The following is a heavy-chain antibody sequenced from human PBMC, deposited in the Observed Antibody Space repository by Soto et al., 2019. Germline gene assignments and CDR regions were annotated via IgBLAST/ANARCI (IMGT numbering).Heavy chain of an antibody. CDR3: ARAFDWLSTIDY. V-gene: IGHV3-30*03. J-gene: IGHJ4*02. D-gene: IGHD3-9*01. CDR2: ISYDGSNK. CDR1: GFTFSSYG. Sequence: SGGSLRLSCAASGFTFSSYGMHWVRQAPGKGLEWVAVISYDGSNKYYADSVKGRFTISRDNSKNTLYLQMNSLRAEDTAVYYRARAFDWLSTIDYWGQGTLVTVSS.